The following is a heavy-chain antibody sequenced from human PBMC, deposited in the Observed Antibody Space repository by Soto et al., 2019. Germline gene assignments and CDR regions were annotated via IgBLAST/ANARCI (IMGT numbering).Heavy chain of an antibody. Sequence: GGSLRLSCAASGFTFSDYYMSWIRQAPGKGLEWVSYISSSSSYTNYADSVKGRFTISRDNAKNSLYLQMNSLRAEDTAVYYCARDYYKYYDSSGYYRSPAYWGQGTLVTVSS. J-gene: IGHJ4*02. CDR2: ISSSSSYT. V-gene: IGHV3-11*05. D-gene: IGHD3-22*01. CDR1: GFTFSDYY. CDR3: ARDYYKYYDSSGYYRSPAY.